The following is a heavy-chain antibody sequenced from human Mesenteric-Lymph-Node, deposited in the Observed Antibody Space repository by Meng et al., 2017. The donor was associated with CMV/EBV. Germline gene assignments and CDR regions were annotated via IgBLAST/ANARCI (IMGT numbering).Heavy chain of an antibody. CDR3: AREAGTPVKYYFDF. V-gene: IGHV1-18*01. J-gene: IGHJ4*02. CDR2: ISAYNGNT. D-gene: IGHD4-11*01. Sequence: ASVKVSCKASGYTFTSYGISWVRQAPGQGLEWMGWISAYNGNTNYAQKLQGRVTMTTDTSTSTAYMELRSLRSDDTAVYYCAREAGTPVKYYFDFWGQGTLVTVSS. CDR1: GYTFTSYG.